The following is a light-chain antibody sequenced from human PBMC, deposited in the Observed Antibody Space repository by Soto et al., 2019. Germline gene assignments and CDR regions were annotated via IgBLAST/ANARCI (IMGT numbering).Light chain of an antibody. V-gene: IGLV2-8*01. J-gene: IGLJ2*01. CDR1: SSDVGDYKY. Sequence: QSALTQPPSASGSPGQSVTISCTGTSSDVGDYKYVSWYQQQPGKAPKLIIYEGTKQPSEISDRFSGSESDTTASLIISGLQPEDEADYYCSSYAGSSARVVFGGGTKLTVL. CDR2: EGT. CDR3: SSYAGSSARVV.